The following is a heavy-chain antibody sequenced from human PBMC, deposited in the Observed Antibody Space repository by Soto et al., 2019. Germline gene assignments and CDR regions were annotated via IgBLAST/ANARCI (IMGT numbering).Heavy chain of an antibody. Sequence: QVQLQESGPGLAKSSQTLSLTCSVSGDSVSSGGYYWTWVRQHPGKGLEWIGYIYYSVNTYYNRSLKSRVYISVDTSKNQFALTLTSVTAADTAVYYCARGVPFTPAWFDSWGLGTLVTVSS. V-gene: IGHV4-31*02. CDR1: GDSVSSGGYY. J-gene: IGHJ5*01. CDR2: IYYSVNT. CDR3: ARGVPFTPAWFDS.